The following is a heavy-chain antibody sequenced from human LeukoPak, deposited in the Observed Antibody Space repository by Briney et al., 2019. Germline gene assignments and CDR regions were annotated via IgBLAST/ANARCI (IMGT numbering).Heavy chain of an antibody. D-gene: IGHD4-17*01. J-gene: IGHJ4*02. Sequence: ASVKVSCKASGGTFSSYAISWVRQAPGQGLEWMGRIIPIFGIANYAQKFQGRVTITADNSTSTAYMELSSLRSEDTAVYYCARETTYGDYDYWGQGTLVTVSS. CDR2: IIPIFGIA. V-gene: IGHV1-69*04. CDR3: ARETTYGDYDY. CDR1: GGTFSSYA.